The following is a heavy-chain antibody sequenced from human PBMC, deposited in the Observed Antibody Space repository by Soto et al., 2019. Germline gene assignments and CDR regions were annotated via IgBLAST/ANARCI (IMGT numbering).Heavy chain of an antibody. CDR1: GGSFSGYY. J-gene: IGHJ5*02. D-gene: IGHD3-16*02. CDR3: ARVLRLGELSTNWFDP. V-gene: IGHV4-34*01. CDR2: INHSGST. Sequence: SETLSLTCAVYGGSFSGYYWSWIRQPPGKGLEWIGEINHSGSTNYNPSLKSRVTISVDTSKNQFSLKLSSVTAADTAVYYCARVLRLGELSTNWFDPWGQGTLVTVS.